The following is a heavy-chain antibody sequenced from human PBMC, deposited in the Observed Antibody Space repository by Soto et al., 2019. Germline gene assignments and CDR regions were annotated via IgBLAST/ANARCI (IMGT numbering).Heavy chain of an antibody. CDR3: ARAVGGSGSYYSMPLYYYYDGMDV. D-gene: IGHD3-10*01. Sequence: QVQLVESGGGVVQPGRSLRLSCAASGFTFSSYGMHWVRQAPGKGLEWVAVIWYDGSNKYYADSVKGRFTISRDNSKNTTDLQMNSMSAEGTAVYYCARAVGGSGSYYSMPLYYYYDGMDVWGQGTTVTVSS. CDR2: IWYDGSNK. J-gene: IGHJ6*02. V-gene: IGHV3-33*01. CDR1: GFTFSSYG.